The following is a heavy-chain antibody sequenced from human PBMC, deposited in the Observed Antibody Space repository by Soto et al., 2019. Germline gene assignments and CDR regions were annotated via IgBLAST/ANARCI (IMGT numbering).Heavy chain of an antibody. Sequence: QVQLVQSGAEVKKPGSSVKVSCKASGGTFSSYTISWVRQAPGQGLEWMGRIIPILGIANYAQKFQGSVTITADKYTSTAYMELSSLRSEVTAVYYCARDLLVVVPAARVLEYWGQGTLVTVSS. D-gene: IGHD2-2*01. CDR3: ARDLLVVVPAARVLEY. V-gene: IGHV1-69*08. J-gene: IGHJ4*02. CDR2: IIPILGIA. CDR1: GGTFSSYT.